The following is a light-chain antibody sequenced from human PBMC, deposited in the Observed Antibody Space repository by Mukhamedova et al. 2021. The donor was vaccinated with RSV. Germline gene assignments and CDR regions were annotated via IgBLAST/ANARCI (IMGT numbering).Light chain of an antibody. V-gene: IGLV2-11*01. CDR3: CSYAGSYTWV. J-gene: IGLJ3*02. CDR2: DVT. Sequence: HSGKAPRLLVYDVTRRPSGVPDRFSGSKSGNTASLTISGLQAEDEADYYCCSYAGSYTWVFGGGTTLTVL.